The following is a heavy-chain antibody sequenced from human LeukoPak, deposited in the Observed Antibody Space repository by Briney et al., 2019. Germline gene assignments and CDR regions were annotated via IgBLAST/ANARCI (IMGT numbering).Heavy chain of an antibody. V-gene: IGHV3-33*08. CDR1: GFTFSSYG. J-gene: IGHJ4*02. CDR3: ARDLGYSYGPPENYFDY. Sequence: PGRSLRLSCAASGFTFSSYGMHWVRQAPGKGLEWVAVIWYDGSNKYYADSVKGRFTISRDNSKNTLYLQMNSLRAEDTAVYYCARDLGYSYGPPENYFDYWGQGTLVTVSS. CDR2: IWYDGSNK. D-gene: IGHD5-18*01.